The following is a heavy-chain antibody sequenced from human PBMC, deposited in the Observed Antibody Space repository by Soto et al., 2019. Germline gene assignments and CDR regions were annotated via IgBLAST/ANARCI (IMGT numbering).Heavy chain of an antibody. Sequence: QVQLVQSGAEVKKPGSSVKVSCKASGGTFSSYTISWVRQAPGQGLEWMGRIIPILGIANYAQKFQGRVTITADKSTSTAYMELSSLRSEDTAVYYCARVPTAMVTGRDYWGQGTLVTVSS. D-gene: IGHD5-18*01. J-gene: IGHJ4*02. CDR2: IIPILGIA. CDR3: ARVPTAMVTGRDY. CDR1: GGTFSSYT. V-gene: IGHV1-69*02.